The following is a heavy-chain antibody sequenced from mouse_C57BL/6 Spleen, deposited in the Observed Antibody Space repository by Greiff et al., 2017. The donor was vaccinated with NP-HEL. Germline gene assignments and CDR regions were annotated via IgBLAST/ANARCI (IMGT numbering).Heavy chain of an antibody. D-gene: IGHD1-1*01. J-gene: IGHJ4*01. CDR3: ARSDYYGSSHAMDY. Sequence: VQLQQSGPELVKPGASVKLSCKASGYTLTSYWITWVKQRPGQGLEWIGDIYPGSGSTNYNEKFKSKATPTVDTSSSTAYMQLSSLTSEDSAVYYCARSDYYGSSHAMDYWGQGTSVTVSS. V-gene: IGHV1-55*01. CDR1: GYTLTSYW. CDR2: IYPGSGST.